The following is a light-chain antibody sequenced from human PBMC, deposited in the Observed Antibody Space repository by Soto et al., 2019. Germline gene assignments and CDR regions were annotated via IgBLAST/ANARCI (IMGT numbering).Light chain of an antibody. CDR1: QDIKNY. J-gene: IGKJ3*01. CDR3: QHHDSVREFT. Sequence: DIQMTQSPSSLSASVGDRVTITCHASQDIKNYLNWYQQKPGEAPKILISAASNVETGVPSRFSGSGSGTDFSLTISSLQPEDIATYYCQHHDSVREFTFGPGTKV. CDR2: AAS. V-gene: IGKV1-33*01.